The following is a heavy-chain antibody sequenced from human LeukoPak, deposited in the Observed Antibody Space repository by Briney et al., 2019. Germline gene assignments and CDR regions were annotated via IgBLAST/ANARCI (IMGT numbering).Heavy chain of an antibody. CDR1: GFTFSNAW. J-gene: IGHJ4*02. Sequence: GGSLRLSCAASGFTFSNAWMSWVRQAPGKGLEGVGRIKSKTDGGTTDYAAPVKSRFTISRDDSKNTLYLQMNSLKTEDTAVYYCTIEGDCSGGSCYQGYWGQGTLVTVSS. CDR2: IKSKTDGGTT. D-gene: IGHD2-15*01. CDR3: TIEGDCSGGSCYQGY. V-gene: IGHV3-15*01.